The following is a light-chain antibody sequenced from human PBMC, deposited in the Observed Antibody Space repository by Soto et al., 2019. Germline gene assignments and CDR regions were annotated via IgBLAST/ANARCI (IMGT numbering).Light chain of an antibody. J-gene: IGKJ1*01. Sequence: EIVLTQSPGTLSLSPGERATLSCRASQSVSSSYLAWYQQKPGQAPRLLIYGVSSRATGIPDRFSGSGSGTDFTLTITRLXXXXXXXXXXXXXXSSRTFGQGTKVEIK. CDR2: GVS. CDR1: QSVSSSY. V-gene: IGKV3-20*01. CDR3: XXXXSSRT.